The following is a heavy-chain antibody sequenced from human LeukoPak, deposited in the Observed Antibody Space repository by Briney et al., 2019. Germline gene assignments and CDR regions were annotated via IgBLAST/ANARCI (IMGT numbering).Heavy chain of an antibody. Sequence: PSETLSLTCTVSGGSFSSHYWNWIRQPPGKGLEWIGNIFHSGSTNFHPSLQSRVTISLDTSSNQVSLNMISMTSADTAIYYCARXVPGRNWYFDLWGRGTLVTVSS. V-gene: IGHV4-59*11. CDR1: GGSFSSHY. CDR2: IFHSGST. CDR3: ARXVPGRNWYFDL. J-gene: IGHJ2*01.